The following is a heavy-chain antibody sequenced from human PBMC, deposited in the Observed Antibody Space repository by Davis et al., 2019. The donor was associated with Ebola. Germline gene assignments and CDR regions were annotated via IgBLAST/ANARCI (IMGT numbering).Heavy chain of an antibody. CDR1: GFTFSGSA. J-gene: IGHJ4*02. Sequence: LSLTCAASGFTFSGSAMHWVRQASGTGLEWVGRIRSKANSYATAYAASVKGRFTISRDDSKNTAYLQMNSLKTEDTAVYYCTTTTTTNDYWGQGTLVTVSS. D-gene: IGHD4-17*01. V-gene: IGHV3-73*01. CDR2: IRSKANSYAT. CDR3: TTTTTTNDY.